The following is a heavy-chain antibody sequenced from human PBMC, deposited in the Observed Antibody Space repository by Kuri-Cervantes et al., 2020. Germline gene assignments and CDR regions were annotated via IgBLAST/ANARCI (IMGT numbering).Heavy chain of an antibody. CDR3: AKEHYYYGMDV. V-gene: IGHV3-30-3*01. CDR1: GFTFRNYA. CDR2: ISYDGSNK. Sequence: GESLKISCAASGFTFRNYAMHWVRQAPGKGLEWVAVISYDGSNKYYADSVKGRFTISRDNSKNTLYLQMNSLRAEDTAVYYCAKEHYYYGMDVWGQGTTVTVSS. J-gene: IGHJ6*02.